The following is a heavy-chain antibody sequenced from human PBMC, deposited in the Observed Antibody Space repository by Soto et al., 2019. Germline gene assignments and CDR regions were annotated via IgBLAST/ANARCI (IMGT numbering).Heavy chain of an antibody. V-gene: IGHV5-51*01. J-gene: IGHJ3*02. D-gene: IGHD2-15*01. CDR2: IYPGDSDT. CDR3: ARQKGYCSGGSCYGVAFDI. Sequence: EVQLVQSGAEVKKPGESLKISCKGSGYSFTSYWIGWVRQMPGKGLEWMGIIYPGDSDTRYSPSFQGQVTISADKSISTAYLQRSSLKASDTAMYYCARQKGYCSGGSCYGVAFDIWGQGTMVTVSS. CDR1: GYSFTSYW.